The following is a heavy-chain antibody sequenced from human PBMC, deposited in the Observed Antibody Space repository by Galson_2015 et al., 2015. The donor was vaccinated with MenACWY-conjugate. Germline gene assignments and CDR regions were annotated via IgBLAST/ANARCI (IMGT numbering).Heavy chain of an antibody. V-gene: IGHV3-23*01. CDR3: ARDRAYYHFRGQILGNSFDP. CDR2: ISGSGGST. D-gene: IGHD3-10*01. J-gene: IGHJ5*02. CDR1: GFMFSSYG. Sequence: SLRLSCAASGFMFSSYGMSWVRQAPGKGLEWVSGISGSGGSTYYADFVKGRITISRDNSKNTLYLQMNSLRAEDTALYYCARDRAYYHFRGQILGNSFDPWGQGTLVTVSS.